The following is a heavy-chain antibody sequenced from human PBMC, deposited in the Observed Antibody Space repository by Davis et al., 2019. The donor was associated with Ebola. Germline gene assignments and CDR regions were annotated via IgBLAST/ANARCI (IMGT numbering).Heavy chain of an antibody. Sequence: GGSLRLSCAASASTSSSYCMSWVRQAPGKGLEWVANIKYDGSEKYYVDSVKGRFTISRDNAKNSLYLQMNSLRADDTDVYYCAKQRGVGAIDYDYWGRGTVVTVSS. CDR1: ASTSSSYC. D-gene: IGHD1-26*01. CDR3: AKQRGVGAIDYDY. J-gene: IGHJ4*02. V-gene: IGHV3-7*03. CDR2: IKYDGSEK.